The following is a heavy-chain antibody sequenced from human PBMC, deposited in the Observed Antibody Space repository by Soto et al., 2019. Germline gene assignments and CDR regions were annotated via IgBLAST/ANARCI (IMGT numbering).Heavy chain of an antibody. V-gene: IGHV1-8*01. CDR1: GYTFTGYD. Sequence: ASVKVSCKASGYTFTGYDIDWVRQATGQGLEWMGWMNPNSGNTGYAQKFQGRVTMTRNTSISTAYMELSSLRSEDTAVHYCGRDPRVGAGIYYYYYYGMDVWGQGTTVTVSS. CDR3: GRDPRVGAGIYYYYYYGMDV. J-gene: IGHJ6*02. D-gene: IGHD1-26*01. CDR2: MNPNSGNT.